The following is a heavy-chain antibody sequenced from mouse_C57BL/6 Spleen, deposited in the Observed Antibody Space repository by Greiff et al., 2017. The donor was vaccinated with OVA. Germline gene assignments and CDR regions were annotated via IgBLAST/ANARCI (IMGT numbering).Heavy chain of an antibody. J-gene: IGHJ4*01. CDR1: GFSLTSYA. Sequence: VQLQESGPGLVAPSQSLSITCTVSGFSLTSYAISWVRQPPGKGLEWLGVIWTGGGTNYNSALLSRLSISKDNSKSQVFLKMNSLQTNDTARYYCARGAQATLYYAMDYWGQGTSVTVSS. V-gene: IGHV2-9-1*01. CDR3: ARGAQATLYYAMDY. D-gene: IGHD3-2*02. CDR2: IWTGGGT.